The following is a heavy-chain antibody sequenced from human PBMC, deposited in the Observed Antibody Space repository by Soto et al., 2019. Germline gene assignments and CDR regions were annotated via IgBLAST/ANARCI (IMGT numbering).Heavy chain of an antibody. V-gene: IGHV1-8*01. D-gene: IGHD2-2*01. Sequence: ASVKVSCKASGYTFASYDISWVRQATGQGLEWMGWMNPNSGNTGYARKFQGRVTMTRNTSISTAYMELSSLRSEDTAVYYCARYCSSTSCYYGAFDIWGQGTMVTISS. J-gene: IGHJ3*02. CDR3: ARYCSSTSCYYGAFDI. CDR1: GYTFASYD. CDR2: MNPNSGNT.